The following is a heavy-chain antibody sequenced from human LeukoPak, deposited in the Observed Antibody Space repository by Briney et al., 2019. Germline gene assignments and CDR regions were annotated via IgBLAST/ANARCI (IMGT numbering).Heavy chain of an antibody. CDR2: IKTDGSLV. CDR3: ARDLNWETY. V-gene: IGHV3-7*01. J-gene: IGHJ4*02. CDR1: GFTFSNYW. D-gene: IGHD7-27*01. Sequence: PGGSLRLSCVASGFTFSNYWMTWVRQAPGKGLEWVANIKTDGSLVYYVDSVKGRFTISRDNAKNSLYLQMNSLRAGDTAVYYCARDLNWETYWGQGTLVSVSS.